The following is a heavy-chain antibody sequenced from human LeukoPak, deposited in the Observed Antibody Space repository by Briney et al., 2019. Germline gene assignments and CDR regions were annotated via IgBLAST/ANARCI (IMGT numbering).Heavy chain of an antibody. V-gene: IGHV4-39*01. D-gene: IGHD2-21*01. J-gene: IGHJ3*02. CDR3: ARPHTSPHVADAFDI. CDR1: GFTFSSYSMN. CDR2: IYYGGST. Sequence: GSLRLPCAASGFTFSSYSMNWVRQPPGKGLEWIGSIYYGGSTYYNPSLKSRVTISVDTSKNQFSLKLSSVSAADTAVYYCARPHTSPHVADAFDIWGQGTMVTVSS.